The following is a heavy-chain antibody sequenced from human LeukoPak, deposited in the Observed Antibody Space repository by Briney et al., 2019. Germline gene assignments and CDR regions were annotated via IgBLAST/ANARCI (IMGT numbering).Heavy chain of an antibody. CDR1: GYTFTSYG. CDR3: ARVARIAVARYHFDY. CDR2: ISAYNGNT. J-gene: IGHJ4*02. V-gene: IGHV1-18*01. D-gene: IGHD6-19*01. Sequence: ASVKVSCKASGYTFTSYGISWVRQAPGQGLEWMGWISAYNGNTNYAQKLQGRVTMTTDTSTSTAYMELRSLRSDDTAVYYCARVARIAVARYHFDYCGQGTLVTVSS.